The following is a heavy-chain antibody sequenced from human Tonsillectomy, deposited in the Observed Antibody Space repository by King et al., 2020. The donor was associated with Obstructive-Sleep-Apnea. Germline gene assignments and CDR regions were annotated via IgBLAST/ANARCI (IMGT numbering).Heavy chain of an antibody. CDR1: GYTFTSYA. Sequence: QLGQSGSELKTPGASGKVSCKASGYTFTSYAMHWVREAHGQGIEWRGWIQNNTGNPTYAQGFTGRFVFSLDTSVSAAYLQISSLKAEDTAVYYCARAVYGMDVWGQGTTVTVSS. J-gene: IGHJ6*02. CDR2: IQNNTGNP. V-gene: IGHV7-4-1*02. CDR3: ARAVYGMDV.